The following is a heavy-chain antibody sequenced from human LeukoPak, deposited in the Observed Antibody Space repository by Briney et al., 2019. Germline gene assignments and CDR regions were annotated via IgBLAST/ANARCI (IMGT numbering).Heavy chain of an antibody. Sequence: GGSLRLSCAASGFTFSNYDMHWVRHATGEGLEWVSAIDTAGDTYYPGSVRGRFTISRENAENSLYLQMNSLRAGDTGVYYCARTTVTSGPYWYFDLWGRGTLVTVS. V-gene: IGHV3-13*01. CDR1: GFTFSNYD. CDR2: IDTAGDT. D-gene: IGHD4-17*01. J-gene: IGHJ2*01. CDR3: ARTTVTSGPYWYFDL.